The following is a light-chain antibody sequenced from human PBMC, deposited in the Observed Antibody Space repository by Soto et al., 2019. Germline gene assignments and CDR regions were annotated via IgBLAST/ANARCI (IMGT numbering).Light chain of an antibody. CDR3: QQYNNWPPWT. Sequence: TQSPSSLSASVGDSVTITCRASQGISRYLAWYQQKVGQAPRLLIYGASTRATGIPARFSGSGSGTEFTLTISSLQSEDFAVYYCQQYNNWPPWTFGQGPRWIS. V-gene: IGKV3-15*01. J-gene: IGKJ1*01. CDR2: GAS. CDR1: QGISRY.